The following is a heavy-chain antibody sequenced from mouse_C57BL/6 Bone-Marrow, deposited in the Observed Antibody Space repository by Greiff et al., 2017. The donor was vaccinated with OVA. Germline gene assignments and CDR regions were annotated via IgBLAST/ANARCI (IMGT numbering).Heavy chain of an antibody. D-gene: IGHD2-5*01. CDR1: GFTFSSYA. CDR3: ARGQSNYRFAY. J-gene: IGHJ3*01. V-gene: IGHV5-4*03. Sequence: EVKLVESGGGLVKPGGSLKLSCAASGFTFSSYAMSWVRQTPEKRLEWVATISDGGSYTYYPDNVKGRFTISRDNAKNNLYLQMSHLKSEDTAMYYCARGQSNYRFAYWGQGTLVTVSA. CDR2: ISDGGSYT.